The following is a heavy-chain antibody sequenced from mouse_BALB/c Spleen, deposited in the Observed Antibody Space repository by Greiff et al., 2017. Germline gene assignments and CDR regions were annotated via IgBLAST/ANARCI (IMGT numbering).Heavy chain of an antibody. CDR1: GFTFTDYY. CDR3: ARDAGAYAMDY. J-gene: IGHJ4*01. D-gene: IGHD3-1*01. Sequence: EVKLMESGGGLVQPGGSLTLSCATSGFTFTDYYMSWVRQPPGKALEWLGFIRNKANGYTTEYSASVKGRFTISRDNSQSILYLQMNTLRAEDSATYYCARDAGAYAMDYWGQGTSVTVSS. CDR2: IRNKANGYTT. V-gene: IGHV7-3*02.